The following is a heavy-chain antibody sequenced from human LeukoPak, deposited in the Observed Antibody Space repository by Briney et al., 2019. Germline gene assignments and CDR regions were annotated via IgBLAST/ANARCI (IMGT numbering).Heavy chain of an antibody. D-gene: IGHD3-22*01. CDR3: ATVYYYDSSGYYYFDY. Sequence: ASVKVSCKVSGYTLTELSMHWVRQAPGKGLEWMGGFDPEDGETIYAQKFQGRVTMTEDTSTDTAYMELSSLRSEDTAVYYCATVYYYDSSGYYYFDYWSQGTLVTVSS. CDR1: GYTLTELS. V-gene: IGHV1-24*01. J-gene: IGHJ4*02. CDR2: FDPEDGET.